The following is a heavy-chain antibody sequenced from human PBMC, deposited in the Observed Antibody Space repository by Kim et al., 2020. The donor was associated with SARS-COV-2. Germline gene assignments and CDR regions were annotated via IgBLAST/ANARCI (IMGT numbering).Heavy chain of an antibody. CDR3: ASHYYDSSGYYSPDY. CDR1: GGSISSSSYY. V-gene: IGHV4-39*01. CDR2: IYYSGST. J-gene: IGHJ4*02. Sequence: SETLSLTCTVSGGSISSSSYYWGWIRQPPGKGLEWIGSIYYSGSTYYNPSLKSRVTISVDTSKNQFSLKLSSVTAADTAVYYCASHYYDSSGYYSPDYWGQGTLVPVSS. D-gene: IGHD3-22*01.